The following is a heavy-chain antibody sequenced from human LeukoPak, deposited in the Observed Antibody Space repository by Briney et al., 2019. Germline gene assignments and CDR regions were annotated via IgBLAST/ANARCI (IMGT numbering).Heavy chain of an antibody. Sequence: SETLSLTCTVSGGSISSRPYDWGWLRQPPGKGLEYIGSVSSSGTTYYNPSLQSRVTLSVDASGDQFSLKMDSVTAADAAVYYGARHLPQGDGRKRGFDYWGQGTLVTVSS. CDR2: VSSSGTT. D-gene: IGHD5-24*01. V-gene: IGHV4-39*01. J-gene: IGHJ4*02. CDR1: GGSISSRPYD. CDR3: ARHLPQGDGRKRGFDY.